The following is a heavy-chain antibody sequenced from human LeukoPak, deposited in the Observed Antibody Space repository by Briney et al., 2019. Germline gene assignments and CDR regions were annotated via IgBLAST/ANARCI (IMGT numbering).Heavy chain of an antibody. Sequence: PGESLRISCKDSGHSFTSYWISWVRQMPGKGLEWMGRIDPSDSYTNYSPSFQGHVTISVDKSISTAYLQWTSLKSSDSAMYYCARRGYCYYGMDVWGQETTVTVSS. CDR1: GHSFTSYW. CDR2: IDPSDSYT. V-gene: IGHV5-10-1*01. CDR3: ARRGYCYYGMDV. J-gene: IGHJ6*02. D-gene: IGHD3-10*01.